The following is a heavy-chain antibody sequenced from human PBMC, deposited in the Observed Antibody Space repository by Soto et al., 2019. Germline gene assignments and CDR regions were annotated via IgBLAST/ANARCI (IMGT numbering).Heavy chain of an antibody. Sequence: ASVNVSCKASGYTFTSYAMHWVRQAPGQRLEWMGWINAGNGNTKYSQKFQGRVTITRDTSASTAYMELRSLRSDDTAVYYCARDPSGYYSAFDIWGQGAMVTVSS. V-gene: IGHV1-3*01. CDR1: GYTFTSYA. D-gene: IGHD3-22*01. CDR3: ARDPSGYYSAFDI. CDR2: INAGNGNT. J-gene: IGHJ3*02.